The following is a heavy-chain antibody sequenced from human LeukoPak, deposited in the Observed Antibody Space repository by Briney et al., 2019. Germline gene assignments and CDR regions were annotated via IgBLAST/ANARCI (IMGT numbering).Heavy chain of an antibody. CDR2: INHSGST. J-gene: IGHJ5*02. CDR1: GGSFSGYY. Sequence: SETLSLTCAVYGGSFSGYYWSWIRQPPGKGLEWIGEINHSGSTNYNPSLKSRATISVDTSKNQFSLKLSSVTAADTAVYYCARGNMVTFGGVILGDWFDPWGQGTLVTVSS. CDR3: ARGNMVTFGGVILGDWFDP. V-gene: IGHV4-34*01. D-gene: IGHD3-16*02.